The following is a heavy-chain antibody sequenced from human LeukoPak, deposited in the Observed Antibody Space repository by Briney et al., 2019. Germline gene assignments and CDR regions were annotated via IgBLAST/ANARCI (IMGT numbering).Heavy chain of an antibody. Sequence: WVRQPPGKGLEWIGSMYYSGSTYYNPSLKSRVTISVDTSKNQFSLKLSSVTAADTALCYCATLTTTYFDYWGQGTLVTVSS. J-gene: IGHJ4*02. CDR3: ATLTTTYFDY. D-gene: IGHD4-11*01. CDR2: MYYSGST. V-gene: IGHV4-39*01.